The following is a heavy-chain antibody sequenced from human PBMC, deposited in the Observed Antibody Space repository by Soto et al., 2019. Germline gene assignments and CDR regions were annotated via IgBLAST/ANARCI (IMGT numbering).Heavy chain of an antibody. CDR3: AAAPPYYDFWSGYSWVFDY. CDR2: IVVGSGNT. Sequence: LVKVSCKASGFTFTSSAVQWVRQARGQRLEWIGWIVVGSGNTNYAQKFQERVTITRDMSTSTAYMELSSLRSEDTAVYYCAAAPPYYDFWSGYSWVFDYWGQGTLVTVSS. CDR1: GFTFTSSA. J-gene: IGHJ4*02. V-gene: IGHV1-58*01. D-gene: IGHD3-3*01.